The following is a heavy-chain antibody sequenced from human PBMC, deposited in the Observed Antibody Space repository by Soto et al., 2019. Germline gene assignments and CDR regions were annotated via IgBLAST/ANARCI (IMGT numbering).Heavy chain of an antibody. CDR3: AIRGGRLGYNWNYYFDY. CDR1: GYTLTELS. Sequence: ASVKVSCKVSGYTLTELSMHWVRQAPGKGLEWMGGFDPEDGETIYAQKFQGRVTMTEDTSTDTAYMELSSLRSEDTAVYYCAIRGGRLGYNWNYYFDYWGQGTLVTVSS. CDR2: FDPEDGET. V-gene: IGHV1-24*01. J-gene: IGHJ4*02. D-gene: IGHD1-7*01.